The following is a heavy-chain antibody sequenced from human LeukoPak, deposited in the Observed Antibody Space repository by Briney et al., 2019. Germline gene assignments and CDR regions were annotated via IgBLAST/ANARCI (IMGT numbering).Heavy chain of an antibody. CDR1: GFTFSSYS. V-gene: IGHV3-48*01. D-gene: IGHD1-14*01. Sequence: GGSLRLSCAASGFTFSSYSMNWVRQAPGKGLEWVSYVSISSSTIYYADSVKSRFTISRDNAKNSLYLQMNSLRAEDTAVYYCATGGHNSPLDDWGQGTLVTVSS. J-gene: IGHJ4*02. CDR2: VSISSSTI. CDR3: ATGGHNSPLDD.